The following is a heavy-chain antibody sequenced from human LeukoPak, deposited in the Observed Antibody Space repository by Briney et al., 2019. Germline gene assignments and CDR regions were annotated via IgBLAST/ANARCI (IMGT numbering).Heavy chain of an antibody. CDR1: GYTFTNYG. V-gene: IGHV1-18*01. J-gene: IGHJ3*02. Sequence: ASVKVSCKASGYTFTNYGINWLRQAPGQGLEWMGWISAYNGNTNYAQRLQGRVTMTTDTSTSTAYMELRSLRSDDTAVYYCARDLPYYYDSKAFDIWGQGTMVTVSS. D-gene: IGHD3-22*01. CDR2: ISAYNGNT. CDR3: ARDLPYYYDSKAFDI.